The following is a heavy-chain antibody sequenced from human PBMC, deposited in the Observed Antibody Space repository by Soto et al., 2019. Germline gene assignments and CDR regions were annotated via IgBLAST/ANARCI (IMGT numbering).Heavy chain of an antibody. CDR1: GGSISSSSHY. Sequence: PSETLSLTCTDSGGSISSSSHYWGWIRQPPGKGLEWIGSIYYSGSTYYTPSLKSRVTISVDTTKNQFSLKLSSVTAADTAVYYCANLGGYSGYVYFDYWGQGTLVTVSS. CDR2: IYYSGST. V-gene: IGHV4-39*01. CDR3: ANLGGYSGYVYFDY. J-gene: IGHJ4*02. D-gene: IGHD5-12*01.